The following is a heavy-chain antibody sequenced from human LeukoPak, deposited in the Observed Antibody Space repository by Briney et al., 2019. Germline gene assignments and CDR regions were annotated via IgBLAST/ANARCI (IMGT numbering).Heavy chain of an antibody. J-gene: IGHJ4*02. CDR3: ARGQATVTRN. Sequence: SETLSLTCAVYGGSFSGYYWSWIRQPPGKGLEWIGEINHSGSTNYNPFLKSRVTISVDTSKNQFSLKLSSVTAADTAVYYCARGQATVTRNWGQGTLVTVSS. CDR1: GGSFSGYY. CDR2: INHSGST. D-gene: IGHD4-11*01. V-gene: IGHV4-34*01.